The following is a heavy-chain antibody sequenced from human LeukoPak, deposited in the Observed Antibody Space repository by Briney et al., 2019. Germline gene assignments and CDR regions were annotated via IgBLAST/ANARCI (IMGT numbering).Heavy chain of an antibody. D-gene: IGHD6-13*01. CDR2: INSDGSST. V-gene: IGHV3-74*01. CDR1: GFTFSSYW. CDR3: AKATAAAGNLLVADI. J-gene: IGHJ3*02. Sequence: QPGGSLRLSCAASGFTFSSYWMHWVRQAPGKGLVWVSRINSDGSSTSYADSVKGRFTISRDNSKNTLYLQMNSLRAEDTAVYYCAKATAAAGNLLVADIWGQGTMVTVSS.